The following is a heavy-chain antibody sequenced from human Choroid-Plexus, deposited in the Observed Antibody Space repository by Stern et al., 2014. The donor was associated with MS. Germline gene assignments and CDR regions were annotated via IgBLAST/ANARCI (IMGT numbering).Heavy chain of an antibody. CDR2: IQEDGTEK. CDR1: GFTFGNYW. CDR3: ARVYNTIYGIVTQRGSGMDV. J-gene: IGHJ6*02. V-gene: IGHV3-7*01. Sequence: EVQLVESGGGLVQPGGSLTISCTAAGFTFGNYWMTWVRQAPGKGLEWVANIQEDGTEKNYGDSVKGRFTISRDNARKSLYLQMNSLRVEDTALYYCARVYNTIYGIVTQRGSGMDVWGQGTTVIVSS. D-gene: IGHD3-3*01.